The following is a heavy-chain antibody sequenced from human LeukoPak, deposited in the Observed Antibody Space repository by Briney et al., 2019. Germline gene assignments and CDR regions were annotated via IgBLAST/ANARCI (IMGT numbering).Heavy chain of an antibody. CDR3: ARMTTVTTALDY. J-gene: IGHJ4*02. D-gene: IGHD4-17*01. CDR1: GYTFTSYY. CDR2: INPSGGST. Sequence: ASVKVSCKASGYTFTSYYMHWVRQAPGQGLEWMGIINPSGGSTSYAQKFQGRVTMTRDMSTSTVYMELSSLRSEDTAVYYCARMTTVTTALDYWGQGTLVTVSS. V-gene: IGHV1-46*01.